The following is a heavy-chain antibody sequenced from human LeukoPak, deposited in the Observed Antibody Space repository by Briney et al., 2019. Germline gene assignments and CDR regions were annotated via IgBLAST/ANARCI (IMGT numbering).Heavy chain of an antibody. V-gene: IGHV4-59*08. Sequence: SETLSLTCTVSGVSVSSSYWSWIRQPPGKGLEWIGYIYYSGSTDYSPSLKSRVTISLDTSKNQFSLKLRSVTAADTAVYYCARLCSGGSCYWGEDYWGQGTLVTVSS. J-gene: IGHJ4*02. CDR1: GVSVSSSY. D-gene: IGHD2-15*01. CDR2: IYYSGST. CDR3: ARLCSGGSCYWGEDY.